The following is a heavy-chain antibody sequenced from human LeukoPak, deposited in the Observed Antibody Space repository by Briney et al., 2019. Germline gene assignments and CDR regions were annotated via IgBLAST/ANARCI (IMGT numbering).Heavy chain of an antibody. D-gene: IGHD3-10*01. Sequence: GASVKVSCKASGYTFTSYYMHWVRQAPGQGLEWMGIINPSGGSTTYAQKFQGRVTMTRDMSTSTVYMELSSLRFGDTAVYYCAREVMVRGVSTIDYWGQGTLVTVSS. CDR2: INPSGGST. J-gene: IGHJ4*02. CDR1: GYTFTSYY. CDR3: AREVMVRGVSTIDY. V-gene: IGHV1-46*01.